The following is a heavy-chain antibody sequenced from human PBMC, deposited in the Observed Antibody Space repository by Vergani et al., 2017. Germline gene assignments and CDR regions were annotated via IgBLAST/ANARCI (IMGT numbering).Heavy chain of an antibody. CDR2: RKQDGSEK. J-gene: IGHJ6*02. V-gene: IGHV3-7*01. Sequence: EVQLVESGGGLVQPGGSLRLSCAASGFTFSSYWMSWVRKAPGKGLEWVANRKQDGSEKYYVDSVKGRFTISRDNAKNSLYLQMNSLSAEDTAVYYCARDSMAAAGRYYYYYYGMDVWGQGTTVTVSS. CDR1: GFTFSSYW. D-gene: IGHD6-13*01. CDR3: ARDSMAAAGRYYYYYYGMDV.